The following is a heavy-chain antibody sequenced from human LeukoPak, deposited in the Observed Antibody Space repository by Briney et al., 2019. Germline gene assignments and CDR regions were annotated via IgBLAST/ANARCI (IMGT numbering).Heavy chain of an antibody. CDR3: AKERVRGVIFDAFDI. J-gene: IGHJ3*02. D-gene: IGHD3-10*01. V-gene: IGHV3-30*18. Sequence: GGSLRLSCLASGFTFSSYAMHWVRQAPGKGLEWVAVMSYDGNNRYYTDSVKGRFTISRDNSKNTVYLQMNSLRAEGTAVYYCAKERVRGVIFDAFDIWGQGTMVTVSS. CDR2: MSYDGNNR. CDR1: GFTFSSYA.